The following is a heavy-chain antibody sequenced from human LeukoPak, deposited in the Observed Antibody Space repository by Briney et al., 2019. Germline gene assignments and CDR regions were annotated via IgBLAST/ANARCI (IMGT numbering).Heavy chain of an antibody. CDR3: ARDYYDSSGYYDY. D-gene: IGHD3-22*01. V-gene: IGHV3-21*01. CDR1: GFTFSNYA. J-gene: IGHJ4*02. CDR2: ISSSSGYI. Sequence: PGGSLRLSCAASGFTFSNYAMSWVRQAPGKGLEWVSFISSSSGYIYYADSVKGRFTISRDNAKNSLYLQMNSLRAEDTAVYYCARDYYDSSGYYDYWGQGTLVTVSS.